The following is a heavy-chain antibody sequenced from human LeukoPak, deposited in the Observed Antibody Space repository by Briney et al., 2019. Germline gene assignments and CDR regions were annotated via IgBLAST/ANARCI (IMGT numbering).Heavy chain of an antibody. Sequence: SETLSLTCTVSGGSISSSSYYWGWIRQPPGRGLEWIGSIYYSGSTYYNPSLKSRVTISVDTSKNQFSLKLSSVTAADTAVYYCARDPLYYFDYWGQGTLATVSS. J-gene: IGHJ4*02. CDR1: GGSISSSSYY. V-gene: IGHV4-39*07. CDR2: IYYSGST. CDR3: ARDPLYYFDY.